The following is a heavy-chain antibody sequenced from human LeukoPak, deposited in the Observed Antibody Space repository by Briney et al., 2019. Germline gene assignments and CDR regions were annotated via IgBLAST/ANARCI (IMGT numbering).Heavy chain of an antibody. V-gene: IGHV1-18*01. CDR3: ARTPHYCSGGSCYFDVFDI. J-gene: IGHJ3*02. D-gene: IGHD2-15*01. Sequence: ASVKVSCKASGYTFTSYYSTSVRQPPGQGLDWMGWSISYSYNPTYARSLRGRLTMTTNTSTSTTYMELRSLRSDDTAVYYCARTPHYCSGGSCYFDVFDIWGQGTMVTVSS. CDR2: SISYSYNP. CDR1: GYTFTSYY.